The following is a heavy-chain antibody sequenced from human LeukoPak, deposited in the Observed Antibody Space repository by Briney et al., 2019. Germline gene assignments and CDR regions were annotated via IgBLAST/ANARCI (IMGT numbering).Heavy chain of an antibody. CDR1: GDSVSSNSVT. Sequence: SQTLSLTCAISGDSVSSNSVTWNWIMQSPSRGLERLGRTYYRSTWYNDYAVSVRGRITVNPDTSKNQFSLHLNSVTPEDTAVYYCARRLTQYDCFDPWGQGILVTVSS. D-gene: IGHD2-2*01. J-gene: IGHJ5*02. CDR2: TYYRSTWYN. V-gene: IGHV6-1*01. CDR3: ARRLTQYDCFDP.